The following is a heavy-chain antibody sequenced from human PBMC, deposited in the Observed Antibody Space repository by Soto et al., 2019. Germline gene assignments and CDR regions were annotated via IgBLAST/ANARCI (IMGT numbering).Heavy chain of an antibody. CDR3: AKSTSYYGDFDY. D-gene: IGHD4-17*01. J-gene: IGHJ4*02. Sequence: EVQLVESGGGLVQPGRSLRLSCAASGFTFDDYAMHWVRQAPGKGLEWVSGISWNSGRIGYADSVKGRFTISRDNAKNSLYLQMNSLRAEDTALYYCAKSTSYYGDFDYWGQGTLVTVSS. CDR1: GFTFDDYA. CDR2: ISWNSGRI. V-gene: IGHV3-9*01.